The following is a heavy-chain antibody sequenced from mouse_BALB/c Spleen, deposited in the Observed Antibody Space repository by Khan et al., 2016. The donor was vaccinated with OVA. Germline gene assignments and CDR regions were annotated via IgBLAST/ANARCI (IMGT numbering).Heavy chain of an antibody. CDR3: AREEALYYFDY. Sequence: QVQLKESGAELVRPGASVKLSCKTSGYTFTSYWIHWVKQRPGQGLEWIARIYPGTDNTYYNEKLKDKATLTADKSSSTAYMQLSSLKSEDSAVYFCAREEALYYFDYWGQGTTVTVSS. D-gene: IGHD3-2*02. CDR2: IYPGTDNT. J-gene: IGHJ2*01. V-gene: IGHV1-76*01. CDR1: GYTFTSYW.